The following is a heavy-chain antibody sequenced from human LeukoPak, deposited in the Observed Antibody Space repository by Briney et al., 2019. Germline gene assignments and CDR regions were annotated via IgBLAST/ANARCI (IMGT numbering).Heavy chain of an antibody. CDR2: ISRSGGDT. D-gene: IGHD2-15*01. J-gene: IGHJ3*02. CDR3: AKCGSTCYANAFYI. V-gene: IGHV3-23*01. Sequence: GGSLRLSCAASGFTFSRYAMTWVRQAPGKGLEWVSAISRSGGDTEYADSVKGRFTISRDNSKNTLYLQMNSLRAEDTAVYYCAKCGSTCYANAFYIWGQGTLVTVSS. CDR1: GFTFSRYA.